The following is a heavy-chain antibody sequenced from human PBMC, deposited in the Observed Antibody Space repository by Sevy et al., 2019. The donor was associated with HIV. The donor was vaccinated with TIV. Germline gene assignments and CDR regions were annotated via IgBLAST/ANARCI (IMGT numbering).Heavy chain of an antibody. Sequence: GGSLRLSCAASVFTFSNYAMSWVRQAPGKGLEWVSTFSFGCGKINYADSVKGRFTISRDNSKNTLYLQMNSLRAEDTALYYCAREGCSKPHDYWGQGTLATVSS. CDR1: VFTFSNYA. J-gene: IGHJ4*02. CDR3: AREGCSKPHDY. V-gene: IGHV3-23*01. CDR2: FSFGCGKI. D-gene: IGHD2-2*01.